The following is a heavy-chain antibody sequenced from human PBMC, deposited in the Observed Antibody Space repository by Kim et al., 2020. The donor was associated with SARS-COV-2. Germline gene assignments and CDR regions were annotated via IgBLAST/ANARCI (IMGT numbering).Heavy chain of an antibody. D-gene: IGHD2-2*01. CDR2: ISDSGGST. V-gene: IGHV3-23*01. Sequence: GGSLRLSCAASGFTFSSYAMSWVRQAPGKGLEWVSAISDSGGSTYYADSVKGRFTISRDNSKNTLYLQMNSLRAEDTAVYYCAKDRDIVVVPAAIDYWGQGTLVTVSS. CDR3: AKDRDIVVVPAAIDY. CDR1: GFTFSSYA. J-gene: IGHJ4*02.